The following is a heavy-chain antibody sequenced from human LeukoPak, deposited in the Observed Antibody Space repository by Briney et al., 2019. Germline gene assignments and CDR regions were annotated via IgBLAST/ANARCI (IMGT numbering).Heavy chain of an antibody. D-gene: IGHD1-26*01. J-gene: IGHJ4*02. CDR1: GFTFSSYD. CDR3: ARGRKIVGATGYFDY. CDR2: ISSSSGTI. Sequence: PGGSLRLSCAASGFTFSSYDMNWVRQAPGKGLVWVSYISSSSGTIYYADSVKGRFTISRDNAKNSLYLQMNSLRAEDTAVYYCARGRKIVGATGYFDYWGQGTLVTVSS. V-gene: IGHV3-48*01.